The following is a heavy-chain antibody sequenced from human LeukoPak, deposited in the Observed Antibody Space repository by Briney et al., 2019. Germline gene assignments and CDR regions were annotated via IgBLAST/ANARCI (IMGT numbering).Heavy chain of an antibody. Sequence: SETLCLTCAVYGGSFTGYYWSWIRQPPGKVLEWIGEINHSGSTNYNPSLKSRVTISVDTSKNQFSLKLSSVTAADTAVYYCARPRGSSGWYVYWGQGTLVTVSS. CDR2: INHSGST. CDR1: GGSFTGYY. CDR3: ARPRGSSGWYVY. D-gene: IGHD6-19*01. V-gene: IGHV4-34*01. J-gene: IGHJ4*02.